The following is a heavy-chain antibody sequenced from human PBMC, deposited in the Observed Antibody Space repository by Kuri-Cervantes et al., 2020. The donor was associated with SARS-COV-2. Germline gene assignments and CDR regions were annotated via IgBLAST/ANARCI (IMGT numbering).Heavy chain of an antibody. CDR1: GFTFSSYA. J-gene: IGHJ6*03. D-gene: IGHD2/OR15-2a*01. V-gene: IGHV3-30-3*01. Sequence: LSLTCAASGFTFSSYAMHWVRQAPGKGLEWVAVISYDGSNKYYADSVKGRFTISRDNSKNTLYLQMNSLRAEDTAVYYCAIPPFSRAPSYYYMDVWGKGTTVTVSS. CDR3: AIPPFSRAPSYYYMDV. CDR2: ISYDGSNK.